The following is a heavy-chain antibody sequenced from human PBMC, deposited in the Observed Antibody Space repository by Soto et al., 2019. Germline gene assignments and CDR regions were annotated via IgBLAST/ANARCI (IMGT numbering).Heavy chain of an antibody. CDR1: AYTFTGHY. D-gene: IGHD1-26*01. V-gene: IGHV1-2*02. CDR2: IGPESGAT. CDR3: GRGRSGQIVVFY. J-gene: IGHJ4*02. Sequence: DSVKVSCKASAYTFTGHYIQWVRQAPEQGPEWMGEIGPESGATRYAQRFQGRVTMTMDMSITTVYMELNNLTPDDTAVYYCGRGRSGQIVVFYWGQGTPVTVSS.